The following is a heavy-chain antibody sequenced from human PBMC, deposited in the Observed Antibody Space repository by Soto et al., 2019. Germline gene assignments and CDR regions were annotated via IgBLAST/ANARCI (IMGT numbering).Heavy chain of an antibody. J-gene: IGHJ4*02. CDR2: IYSGGST. Sequence: EVQLVESGGGLVQPGGSLRLSCAASGFTVSSNYMSWVRQAPGKGLEWVSVIYSGGSTYYADSVKGRFTISRDNSKNMLYLQMNSLRAEDTAVYYCARVEDYWGSLNGYFDYWGQGTLVTVSS. V-gene: IGHV3-66*01. CDR1: GFTVSSNY. D-gene: IGHD3-16*01. CDR3: ARVEDYWGSLNGYFDY.